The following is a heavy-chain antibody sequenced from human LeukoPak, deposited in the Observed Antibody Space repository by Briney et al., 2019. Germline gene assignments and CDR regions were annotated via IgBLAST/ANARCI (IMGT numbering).Heavy chain of an antibody. D-gene: IGHD2/OR15-2a*01. J-gene: IGHJ4*02. V-gene: IGHV4-59*01. CDR3: ARNMAY. CDR1: GGSISSYY. Sequence: SETLSLTSTVSGGSISSYYWSWIRQPPGKGLEWIGYVYYSGSTNYNPSLKSRVTISVGMSKDQFSLRLSSVTAADTAVYYCARNMAYWGQGTLVTVSS. CDR2: VYYSGST.